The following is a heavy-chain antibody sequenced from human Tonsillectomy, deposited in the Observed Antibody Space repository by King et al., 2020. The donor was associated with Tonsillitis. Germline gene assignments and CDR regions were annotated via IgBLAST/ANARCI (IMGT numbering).Heavy chain of an antibody. CDR2: LSNDEIIK. Sequence: VQLVESGGAVVHPGRSLSPPCAASGFPFSGFAIPWFRQAPGRGREGWDLLSNDEIIKSTPNPVKGRFTISRDNSKNTLYLQMNSLRAEDTAVYYCARDSYCSGGSCYSGYFDYWGQGTLVTVSS. V-gene: IGHV3-30*04. CDR3: ARDSYCSGGSCYSGYFDY. D-gene: IGHD2-15*01. CDR1: GFPFSGFA. J-gene: IGHJ4*02.